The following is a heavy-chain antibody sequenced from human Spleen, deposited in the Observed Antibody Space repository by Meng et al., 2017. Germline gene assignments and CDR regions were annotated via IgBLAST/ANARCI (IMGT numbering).Heavy chain of an antibody. V-gene: IGHV3-15*01. CDR1: GFFFTNAY. CDR3: ATGAAAADH. D-gene: IGHD6-13*01. J-gene: IGHJ4*02. Sequence: GGSLRLSCEGSGFFFTNAYMTWVRQVPGKRLEWLGHITSKPDGGTIDYAAPVKGRFTISRDDSKNTLYLQMDSLITEDTAVYFCATGAAAADHWGQGTLVTVSS. CDR2: ITSKPDGGTI.